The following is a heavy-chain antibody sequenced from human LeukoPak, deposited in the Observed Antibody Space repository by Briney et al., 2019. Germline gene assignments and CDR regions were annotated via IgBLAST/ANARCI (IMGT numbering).Heavy chain of an antibody. CDR2: IIPIFGTA. CDR1: GGTLSSYA. D-gene: IGHD6-13*01. J-gene: IGHJ5*02. V-gene: IGHV1-69*05. CDR3: ARVGHSSSWYGNWFDP. Sequence: SVKVSCKASGGTLSSYAISWVRQAPGQGLEWMGGIIPIFGTANYAQKFQGRVTITTDESTSTAYMELSSLRSEDTAVYYCARVGHSSSWYGNWFDPWGQGTLVTVSS.